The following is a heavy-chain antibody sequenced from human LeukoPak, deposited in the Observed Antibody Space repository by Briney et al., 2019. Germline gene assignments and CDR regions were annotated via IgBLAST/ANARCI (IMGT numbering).Heavy chain of an antibody. Sequence: PGGSLRLSCAASGLTFSSYWMHWVRQAPGKGLVWVSSIKSDGSRTSYVDSVKGRFTISRDDARNTLYVQMNSLRAEDTAMYYCARGFIDEMSVAFDMWGQGTMVTVSS. CDR2: IKSDGSRT. V-gene: IGHV3-74*01. D-gene: IGHD3-3*01. J-gene: IGHJ3*02. CDR3: ARGFIDEMSVAFDM. CDR1: GLTFSSYW.